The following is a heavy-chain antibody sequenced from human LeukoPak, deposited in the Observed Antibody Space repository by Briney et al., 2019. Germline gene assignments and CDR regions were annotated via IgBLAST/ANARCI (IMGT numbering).Heavy chain of an antibody. Sequence: GRSLRLSCAGYGFSFSSYGMHWVRQAPGKGLGWVAVVGYDGRNIQYVGSVKGRLTISRDNSKKTLYLQVNSLRAEDTAVYFCAKDEGSHCGGDCPLDDWGQAALVTVAS. CDR1: GFSFSSYG. V-gene: IGHV3-30*18. D-gene: IGHD2-21*02. J-gene: IGHJ4*02. CDR3: AKDEGSHCGGDCPLDD. CDR2: VGYDGRNI.